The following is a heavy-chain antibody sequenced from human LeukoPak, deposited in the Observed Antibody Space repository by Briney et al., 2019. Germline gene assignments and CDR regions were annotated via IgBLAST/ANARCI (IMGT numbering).Heavy chain of an antibody. J-gene: IGHJ4*02. Sequence: GGSLRLSCAASGFTFSDYYMSWIRQAPGKGLEWVSYISSSGSTIYYADSVKGRFTISRDNAKNSLYLQMNSLRAEDTAVYYCASLYYDFWSGYLGDYWGQGTLVTVSS. D-gene: IGHD3-3*01. CDR1: GFTFSDYY. CDR2: ISSSGSTI. V-gene: IGHV3-11*04. CDR3: ASLYYDFWSGYLGDY.